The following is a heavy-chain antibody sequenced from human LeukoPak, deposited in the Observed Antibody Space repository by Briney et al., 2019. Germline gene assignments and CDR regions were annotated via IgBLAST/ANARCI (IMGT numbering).Heavy chain of an antibody. V-gene: IGHV4-39*01. CDR2: IYYSGST. D-gene: IGHD6-13*01. Sequence: PSETLSLTCAVSGGSISSSSYYWGWIRQPPGKGLEWIGSIYYSGSTYYNPSLKSRVTISVDTSKNQFSLKLSSVTAADTAVYYCARLVGYSSSWPLFDYWGQGTLVTVSS. CDR1: GGSISSSSYY. J-gene: IGHJ4*02. CDR3: ARLVGYSSSWPLFDY.